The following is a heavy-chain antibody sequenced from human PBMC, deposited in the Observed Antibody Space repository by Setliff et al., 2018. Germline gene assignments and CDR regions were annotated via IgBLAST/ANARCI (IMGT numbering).Heavy chain of an antibody. CDR1: GFTFSTYR. J-gene: IGHJ5*01. CDR2: IWDDGGNK. CDR3: VTDPPNSGWSFDC. Sequence: GSLRLSCAASGFTFSTYRMHWVRQAPGKGLEWVAVIWDDGGNKYHADSVKGRFIVSRDNSKNTVFLQMNDLRVEDTAVYYCVTDPPNSGWSFDCWGQGTPVTVSS. V-gene: IGHV3-33*03. D-gene: IGHD6-19*01.